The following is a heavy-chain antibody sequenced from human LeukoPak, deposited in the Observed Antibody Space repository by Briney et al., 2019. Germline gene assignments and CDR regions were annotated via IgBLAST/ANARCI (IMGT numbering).Heavy chain of an antibody. CDR3: ARGPPITIFGVVIRSWFDP. D-gene: IGHD3-3*01. Sequence: SETLSLTCAVYGGSFSGYYWSWIRQPPGKGLEWIGETNHSGSTNYNPSLKSRVTISVDTSKNQFSLKLSSVTAADTAVYYCARGPPITIFGVVIRSWFDPWGQGTLVTVSS. V-gene: IGHV4-34*01. J-gene: IGHJ5*02. CDR1: GGSFSGYY. CDR2: TNHSGST.